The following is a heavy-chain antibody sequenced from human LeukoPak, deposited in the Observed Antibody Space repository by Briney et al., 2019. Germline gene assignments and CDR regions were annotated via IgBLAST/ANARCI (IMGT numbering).Heavy chain of an antibody. CDR3: SRAHSGYSRAWDDAFDI. CDR1: GFTFSSYW. V-gene: IGHV3-7*01. D-gene: IGHD6-19*01. CDR2: IKQDGSEK. Sequence: GGSLRLSCAASGFTFSSYWMSWVRQAPGKGLEWVANIKQDGSEKYYVDSVKGRFTISRDNAKNSLYLQMNSLRAEDTAVYFCSRAHSGYSRAWDDAFDIWGQGTMVTVS. J-gene: IGHJ3*02.